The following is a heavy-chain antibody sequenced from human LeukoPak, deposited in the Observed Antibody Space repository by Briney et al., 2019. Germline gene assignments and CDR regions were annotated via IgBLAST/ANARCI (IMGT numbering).Heavy chain of an antibody. Sequence: SETLSLTCTVSGASIRISNYYWGSIRQPPGKGLEWIASVYYTGTTYYNPSLKSRVTIFVETSKNQVSLRLSSVTAADTAVYYCARHSNYASGSTAKGLFDYWGQGTLVSVSS. J-gene: IGHJ4*02. CDR2: VYYTGTT. V-gene: IGHV4-39*01. D-gene: IGHD3-10*01. CDR1: GASIRISNYY. CDR3: ARHSNYASGSTAKGLFDY.